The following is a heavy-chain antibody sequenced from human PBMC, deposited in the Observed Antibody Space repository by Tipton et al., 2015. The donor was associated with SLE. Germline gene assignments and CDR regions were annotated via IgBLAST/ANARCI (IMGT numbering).Heavy chain of an antibody. J-gene: IGHJ4*02. D-gene: IGHD5-24*01. V-gene: IGHV4-61*02. Sequence: TLSLTCTVSGGSISSGGYYWSWIRHPAGKGLEWIGRNYSGGSTNYNPSLKSRVTITEDTSKNQFSLKLSSVTAADTAVYYCVRLELPATKADYWGPGTLVTVSS. CDR3: VRLELPATKADY. CDR1: GGSISSGGYY. CDR2: NYSGGST.